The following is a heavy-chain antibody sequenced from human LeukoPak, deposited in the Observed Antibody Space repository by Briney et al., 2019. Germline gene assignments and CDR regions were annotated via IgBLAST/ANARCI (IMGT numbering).Heavy chain of an antibody. V-gene: IGHV3-7*01. Sequence: GGSLRLSCAASGFTFSSYWMSWVRQAPGKGPGWVANIKQDGSEKYYVDSVKGRFTISRDNAKNSLYLQMNSLRAEDTAVYYCAREGIAVAEYYFDYWGQGTLVTVSS. J-gene: IGHJ4*02. CDR3: AREGIAVAEYYFDY. CDR2: IKQDGSEK. CDR1: GFTFSSYW. D-gene: IGHD6-19*01.